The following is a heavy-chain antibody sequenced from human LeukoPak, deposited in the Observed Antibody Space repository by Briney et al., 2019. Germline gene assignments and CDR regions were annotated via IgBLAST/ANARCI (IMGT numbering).Heavy chain of an antibody. CDR1: GGTFSSYA. V-gene: IGHV1-69*06. CDR2: IIPIFGTA. J-gene: IGHJ4*02. D-gene: IGHD3-22*01. Sequence: ASVKVSCKASGGTFSSYAISWVRQAPGQGLEWMGGIIPIFGTANYAQKFQGRVTITAAKSTSTAYMALSSLRSEDTAVYYCASRTAENSGYYSYWGQGTLVTVSS. CDR3: ASRTAENSGYYSY.